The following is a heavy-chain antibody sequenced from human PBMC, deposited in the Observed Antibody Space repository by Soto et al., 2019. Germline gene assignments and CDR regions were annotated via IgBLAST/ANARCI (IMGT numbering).Heavy chain of an antibody. CDR2: IYYSGST. J-gene: IGHJ5*02. Sequence: PSETLSLTCTVSGGSVSSGSYCWSWIRQPPGKGLEWIGYIYYSGSTNYNPSLKSRVTISVDTSKNQFSLKLSSVTAADTAVYYCARGGSSGGENWFDPWGQGTLVTVSS. CDR3: ARGGSSGGENWFDP. V-gene: IGHV4-61*01. CDR1: GGSVSSGSYC. D-gene: IGHD1-26*01.